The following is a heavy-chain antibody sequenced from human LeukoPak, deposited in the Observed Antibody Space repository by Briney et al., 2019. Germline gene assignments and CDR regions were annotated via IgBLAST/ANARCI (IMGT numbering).Heavy chain of an antibody. CDR3: ATDGAGFDT. CDR2: INIGGTNT. V-gene: IGHV3-11*01. J-gene: IGHJ5*02. Sequence: GSLRLSCAASGFTFNDYYMSWIRQAPGKGLEWLSYINIGGTNTHYADSVKGRFTISRDNAKKSLYSEMNNLRAEDTAVYYCATDGAGFDTWGQGVLVTVSS. CDR1: GFTFNDYY.